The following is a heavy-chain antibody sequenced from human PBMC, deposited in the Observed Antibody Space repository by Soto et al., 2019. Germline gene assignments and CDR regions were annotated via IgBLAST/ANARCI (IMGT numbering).Heavy chain of an antibody. CDR1: GGSISSSSYY. V-gene: IGHV4-61*05. Sequence: PSETLSLTCTVSGGSISSSSYYWGWIRQSPGKGLEWIGYISHSGLRHYRASLQSRLTMSVETSKNQFSPNLTSVTAADTAIYYCATSNTTCPGCYSWGQGTLVTVSS. CDR2: ISHSGLR. CDR3: ATSNTTCPGCYS. J-gene: IGHJ5*02. D-gene: IGHD1-26*01.